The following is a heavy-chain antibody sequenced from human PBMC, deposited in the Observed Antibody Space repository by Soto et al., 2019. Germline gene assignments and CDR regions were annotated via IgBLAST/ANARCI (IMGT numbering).Heavy chain of an antibody. D-gene: IGHD3-22*01. Sequence: SVKVSCKASGGAFSSYAISWVRQAPGQGLEWMGGIIPIFGTANYAQKFQGRVTITADESTSTAYMELSSLRSEDTAVYYCARDNLNYYDSSGYYPYYYYGMDVWGQGTTVTVSS. CDR1: GGAFSSYA. CDR2: IIPIFGTA. CDR3: ARDNLNYYDSSGYYPYYYYGMDV. J-gene: IGHJ6*02. V-gene: IGHV1-69*13.